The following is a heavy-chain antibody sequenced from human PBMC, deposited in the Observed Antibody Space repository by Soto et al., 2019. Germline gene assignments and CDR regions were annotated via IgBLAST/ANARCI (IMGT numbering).Heavy chain of an antibody. Sequence: GGSLRLSCAASGFTFSSYTMSWVRQAPGKGLEWVSAISGSGDYTYYADSVKGRFTISRDNSKNTLYLQMNSLRAEDTAFYYCTKPQWELLDWGQGTLVTVSS. V-gene: IGHV3-23*01. J-gene: IGHJ4*02. CDR2: ISGSGDYT. D-gene: IGHD1-26*01. CDR1: GFTFSSYT. CDR3: TKPQWELLD.